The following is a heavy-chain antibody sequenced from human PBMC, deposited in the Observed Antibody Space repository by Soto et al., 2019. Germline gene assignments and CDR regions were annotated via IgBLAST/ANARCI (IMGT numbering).Heavy chain of an antibody. J-gene: IGHJ6*02. CDR3: ARTGGMDV. CDR2: INHSGNT. Sequence: SETLSLTCTVSGGSISSYYWSWIRQPPGKGLEWIGEINHSGNTNYNPSLKSRVTILVDTSKNQVSLKLSSVTAADTAVYYCARTGGMDVWGQGTTVTVSS. CDR1: GGSISSYY. V-gene: IGHV4-34*01.